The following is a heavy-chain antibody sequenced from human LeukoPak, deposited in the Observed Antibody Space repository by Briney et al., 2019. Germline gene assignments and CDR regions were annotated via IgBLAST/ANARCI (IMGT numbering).Heavy chain of an antibody. CDR3: AKSARYYFDY. CDR2: IGATGDT. J-gene: IGHJ4*02. CDR1: GLTLSSYD. V-gene: IGHV3-13*01. Sequence: TGGSLRLSCAASGLTLSSYDMHWVRQAPGKGLEWVSSIGATGDTYYAGSVKGRFTISRENAKKSLYLQMSSLRVEDTAVYYCAKSARYYFDYWGQGTLVTVSS.